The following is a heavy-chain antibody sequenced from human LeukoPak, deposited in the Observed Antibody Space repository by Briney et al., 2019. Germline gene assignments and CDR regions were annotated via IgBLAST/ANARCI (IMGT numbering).Heavy chain of an antibody. CDR3: ARDRRGDSGFDYTYFDY. D-gene: IGHD5-12*01. V-gene: IGHV1-69*04. CDR1: GYTFTSYY. J-gene: IGHJ4*02. CDR2: IIPILGIA. Sequence: GASVKVSCKASGYTFTSYYMHWVRQAPGQGLEWMGRIIPILGIANYAQKFQGRATITADKSTTTAYMELSSLRSDDTAVYYCARDRRGDSGFDYTYFDYWGQGTLVTVSS.